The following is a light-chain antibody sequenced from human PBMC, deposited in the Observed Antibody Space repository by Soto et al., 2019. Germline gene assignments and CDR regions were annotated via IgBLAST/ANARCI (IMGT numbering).Light chain of an antibody. V-gene: IGKV3-20*01. CDR2: RTF. Sequence: EIVWTQSPATLSLSPGERATLSCRASQPITSRYLAWYQHQPGQAPRLLIYRTFARAPGIPDRFSGGGSGTDFTLTISRLEREDFAVYYCQQYDTSPPTFGQGTRLEIK. CDR1: QPITSRY. J-gene: IGKJ5*01. CDR3: QQYDTSPPT.